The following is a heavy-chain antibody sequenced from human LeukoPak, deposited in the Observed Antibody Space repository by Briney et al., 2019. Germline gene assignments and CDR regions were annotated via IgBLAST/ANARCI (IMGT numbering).Heavy chain of an antibody. J-gene: IGHJ4*02. V-gene: IGHV1-2*02. CDR2: INPNSGGT. D-gene: IGHD7-27*01. CDR1: GYTFTGCY. Sequence: ASVKVSCKASGYTFTGCYMHWVGQAPGQGLEWMGWINPNSGGTNYAQKFQGRVTMTRDTSISTAYMGLSRLRSDDTAVYYCAYALLGYYFDYGGQGTLVTVSS. CDR3: AYALLGYYFDY.